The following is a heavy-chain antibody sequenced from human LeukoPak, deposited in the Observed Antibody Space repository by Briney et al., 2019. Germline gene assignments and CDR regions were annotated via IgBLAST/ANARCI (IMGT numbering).Heavy chain of an antibody. CDR3: ARAVRYFDWLFPNWFDP. D-gene: IGHD3-9*01. Sequence: GASVKVSCKASGYTFTSYGIRWVRQAPGQGLEWMGWISAYNGNTNYAQKLQGRVTMTTDTSTSTAYMELRSLRSDDTAVYYCARAVRYFDWLFPNWFDPWGQGTLVTVSS. V-gene: IGHV1-18*01. J-gene: IGHJ5*02. CDR2: ISAYNGNT. CDR1: GYTFTSYG.